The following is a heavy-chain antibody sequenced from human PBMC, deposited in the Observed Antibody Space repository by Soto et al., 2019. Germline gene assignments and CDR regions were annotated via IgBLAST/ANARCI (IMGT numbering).Heavy chain of an antibody. Sequence: PGEPPKVSWKGSGYSFTSYWIGWVLQMPGKGLEWMGIIYPGDSDTRYSPSFQGQVTISADKSISTAYLQWSSLKASDTAMYYCAGGGVRGVITRTRDYYGMDVWGQGTTVTVSS. CDR1: GYSFTSYW. CDR3: AGGGVRGVITRTRDYYGMDV. J-gene: IGHJ6*02. D-gene: IGHD3-10*01. CDR2: IYPGDSDT. V-gene: IGHV5-51*01.